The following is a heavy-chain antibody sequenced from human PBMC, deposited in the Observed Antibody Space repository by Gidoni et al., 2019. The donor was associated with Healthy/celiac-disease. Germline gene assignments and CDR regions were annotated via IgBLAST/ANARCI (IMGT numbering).Heavy chain of an antibody. J-gene: IGHJ4*02. D-gene: IGHD1-26*01. CDR1: GGSISSGDYY. CDR2: IYYSGST. Sequence: QVQLQESGPGLVKPSQTLSLTCTVSGGSISSGDYYWSWIRQPPGKGLEWIGYIYYSGSTYYNPSLKSRVTISVDTSKNQFSLKLSSVTAADTAVYYWARMGYRAPVGATTRYFDYWGQGTLVTASS. V-gene: IGHV4-30-4*01. CDR3: ARMGYRAPVGATTRYFDY.